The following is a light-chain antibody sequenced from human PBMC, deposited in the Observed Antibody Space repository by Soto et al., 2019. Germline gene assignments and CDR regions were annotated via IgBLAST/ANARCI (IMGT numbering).Light chain of an antibody. CDR1: QSVSSH. V-gene: IGKV3-11*01. Sequence: EIVLTQNTVTLSLARGERATLSCRASQSVSSHLAWYQQKPGQAPRLLIYDASNRATGIPARFSGSGSGTDFTLTIDSLQPEDFAIYYCQQRNNWPPITFGQGTRLEIK. CDR2: DAS. J-gene: IGKJ5*01. CDR3: QQRNNWPPIT.